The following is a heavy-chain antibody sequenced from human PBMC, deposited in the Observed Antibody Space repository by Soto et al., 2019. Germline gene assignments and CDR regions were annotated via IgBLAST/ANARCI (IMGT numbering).Heavy chain of an antibody. CDR2: ISGSGGST. CDR1: GFTFSSYA. J-gene: IGHJ4*02. V-gene: IGHV3-23*01. D-gene: IGHD3-3*01. CDR3: AKEGEGFLEWFQRYFDY. Sequence: GGSLRLSCAASGFTFSSYAMSWVRQAPGKGLEWVSAISGSGGSTYYADSVKGRFTISRDNSKNTLYLQMNSLRAEDTAVYYCAKEGEGFLEWFQRYFDYWGQGTLVTVSS.